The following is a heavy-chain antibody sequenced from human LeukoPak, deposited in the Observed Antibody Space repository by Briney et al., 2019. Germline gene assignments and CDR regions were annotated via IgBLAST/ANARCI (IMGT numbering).Heavy chain of an antibody. CDR2: IKQDGGER. D-gene: IGHD1-26*01. J-gene: IGHJ4*02. CDR1: GFTFIDYW. Sequence: PGGSLRLSCAASGFTFIDYWMSWVRQAPGQGVEWVASIKQDGGERYYVDSVEGRFSISRDNVKNSVFLQMNSLRAEDTAVYYCARVEVGATWAFDYWGQGTLVTVSS. V-gene: IGHV3-7*01. CDR3: ARVEVGATWAFDY.